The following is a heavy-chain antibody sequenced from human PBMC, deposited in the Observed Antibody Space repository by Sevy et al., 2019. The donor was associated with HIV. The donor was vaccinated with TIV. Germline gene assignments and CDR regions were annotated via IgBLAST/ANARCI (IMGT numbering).Heavy chain of an antibody. D-gene: IGHD2-15*01. V-gene: IGHV3-30*04. Sequence: GGYLRLSCAASGLTFSSYAMHWVRQAPGKGLEWVAVISYDGSDKYFADSVKGRFTISRDNSKNTFFLQMNSLRTEDTAVYYCARGPGVVAVAALNWFDPWGQGTLVTVSS. J-gene: IGHJ5*02. CDR1: GLTFSSYA. CDR2: ISYDGSDK. CDR3: ARGPGVVAVAALNWFDP.